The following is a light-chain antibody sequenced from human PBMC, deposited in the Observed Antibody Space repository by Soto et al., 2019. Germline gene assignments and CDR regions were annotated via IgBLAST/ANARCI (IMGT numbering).Light chain of an antibody. J-gene: IGKJ2*01. CDR2: LGS. Sequence: DIVMTQSPLSLPVTPGEPASISCRSSQSLLHSNGYTYLDWYLQKPGQSPQLLIYLGSNRASGVPDRFSGSGSGKDFTLKISRVEAEDVGLYYCMQALKAPYTFGQGTKVDIX. CDR3: MQALKAPYT. CDR1: QSLLHSNGYTY. V-gene: IGKV2-28*01.